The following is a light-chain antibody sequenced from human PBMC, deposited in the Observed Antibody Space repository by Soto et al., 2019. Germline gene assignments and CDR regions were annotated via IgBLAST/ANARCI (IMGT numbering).Light chain of an antibody. CDR1: TSDVGGYNY. Sequence: SVLTHPASVSGSPGQSITISGTDTTSDVGGYNYVAWYQHHPGKDPKLIIYDVSNRPSGVSIRFSGSKSDNTASLTISGLQPEDEADYHCSSYTTSNTRQIVFGTGTKVTVL. CDR3: SSYTTSNTRQIV. J-gene: IGLJ1*01. CDR2: DVS. V-gene: IGLV2-14*03.